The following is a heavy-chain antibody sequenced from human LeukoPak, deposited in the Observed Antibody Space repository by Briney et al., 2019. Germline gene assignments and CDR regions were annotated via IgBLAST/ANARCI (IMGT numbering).Heavy chain of an antibody. Sequence: SETLSLTCTVSGGSISSYFWSWMRQPAGKGLEWIGRIYDSGTTTYNPSLRSRVTMSVGTSKNQLYLNLRYVTAADTAVYYCARKDGDYWGQGTLVTVSS. CDR2: IYDSGTT. J-gene: IGHJ4*02. V-gene: IGHV4-4*07. CDR3: ARKDGDY. CDR1: GGSISSYF.